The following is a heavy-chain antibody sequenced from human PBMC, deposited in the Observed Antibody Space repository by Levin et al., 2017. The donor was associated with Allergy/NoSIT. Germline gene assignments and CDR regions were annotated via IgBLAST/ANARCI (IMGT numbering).Heavy chain of an antibody. CDR1: GGSFSGYY. V-gene: IGHV4-34*01. CDR3: ARESEEFTVTYIDY. Sequence: SETLSLTCAVYGGSFSGYYWSWIRQPPRKGLEWIGEINHSGSTNYNPSLKSRVTISVDTSKNQFSLKLSSVTAADTAVYYCARESEEFTVTYIDYWGQGTLVTVSS. CDR2: INHSGST. D-gene: IGHD4-17*01. J-gene: IGHJ4*02.